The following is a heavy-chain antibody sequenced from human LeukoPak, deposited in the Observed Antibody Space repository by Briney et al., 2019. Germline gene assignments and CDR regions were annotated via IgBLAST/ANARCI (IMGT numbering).Heavy chain of an antibody. D-gene: IGHD5-18*01. V-gene: IGHV1-69*04. Sequence: SVKVSCKASGGTFSSYAISWVRQASGQGLEWMGRIIPILGIANYAQKFQGRVTITADKSTSTAYMELSSLRSEDTAVYYCARDWGPRVDTAMVTVASSGGMDVWGQGTTVTVSS. J-gene: IGHJ6*02. CDR1: GGTFSSYA. CDR3: ARDWGPRVDTAMVTVASSGGMDV. CDR2: IIPILGIA.